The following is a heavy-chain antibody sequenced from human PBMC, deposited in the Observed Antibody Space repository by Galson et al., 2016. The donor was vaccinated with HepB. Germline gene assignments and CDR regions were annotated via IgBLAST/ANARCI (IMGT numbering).Heavy chain of an antibody. V-gene: IGHV4-31*03. D-gene: IGHD4-23*01. CDR2: TYYSGST. CDR3: ARGTYGGRFFDY. CDR1: GGSISSGGYY. Sequence: TLSLTCTVSGGSISSGGYYWSWIRQHPGKGLEWIGYTYYSGSTYYNPSLKSRVTISVDTSKNQFSLKLSSVTAADTAVYYCARGTYGGRFFDYWGQGTLVTVSS. J-gene: IGHJ4*02.